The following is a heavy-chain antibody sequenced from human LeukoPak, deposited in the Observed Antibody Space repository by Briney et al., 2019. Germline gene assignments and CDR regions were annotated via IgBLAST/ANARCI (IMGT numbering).Heavy chain of an antibody. CDR1: GFTFGSYS. CDR3: ARGRGEFWSGYRYYYFYYYMDV. D-gene: IGHD3-3*01. Sequence: GGSLRLSCAASGFTFGSYSMNWVRQAPGKGLEWVSSISSSSSYIYYADSVKGRFTISRDNAKNSLYLQMNSLRAEDTAVYYCARGRGEFWSGYRYYYFYYYMDVWGKGTTVTVSS. V-gene: IGHV3-21*01. J-gene: IGHJ6*03. CDR2: ISSSSSYI.